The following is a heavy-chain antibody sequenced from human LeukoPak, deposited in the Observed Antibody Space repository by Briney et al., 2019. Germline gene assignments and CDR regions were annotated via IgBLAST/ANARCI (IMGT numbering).Heavy chain of an antibody. Sequence: WETLSLTCTVSGGSLSSSSYYWGWIRQPPGKGLEWIGSIYYSGSTYYNPSLKSRVTISVDTSKNQFSLKLTSVTAADTAVYYCARRGDYEFDSWGQGTLVTVSS. V-gene: IGHV4-39*01. CDR3: ARRGDYEFDS. J-gene: IGHJ4*02. D-gene: IGHD4-17*01. CDR2: IYYSGST. CDR1: GGSLSSSSYY.